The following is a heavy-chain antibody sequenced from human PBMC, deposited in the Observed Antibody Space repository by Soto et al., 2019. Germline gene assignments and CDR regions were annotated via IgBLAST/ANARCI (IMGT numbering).Heavy chain of an antibody. V-gene: IGHV4-59*01. CDR1: PSSMISYY. J-gene: IGHJ6*04. Sequence: SETLSRTWIPSPSSMISYYLSFSRQPPFKGLEWIKYIYYNGMPNYNPSLNSLVTISIDTSKNQFSLKLNSLTAANTALYYYARDQWDTAGEYYYGMEVWGKGNTVIVSS. CDR2: IYYNGMP. D-gene: IGHD1-26*01. CDR3: ARDQWDTAGEYYYGMEV.